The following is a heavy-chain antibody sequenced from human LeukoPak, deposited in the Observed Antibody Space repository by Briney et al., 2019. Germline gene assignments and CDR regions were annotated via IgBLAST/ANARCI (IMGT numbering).Heavy chain of an antibody. V-gene: IGHV4-59*01. D-gene: IGHD6-13*01. CDR3: ARSSSWYSETDY. CDR1: GGSISSYY. J-gene: IGHJ4*02. Sequence: PSETLSLTCTVSGGSISSYYWSWIRQPPGKGLEWIGYIYYSGSTNYNPSLKSRVTISVDTSKNQFSLKLSSVTAADTAVYYCARSSSWYSETDYWGQGTLVTVSS. CDR2: IYYSGST.